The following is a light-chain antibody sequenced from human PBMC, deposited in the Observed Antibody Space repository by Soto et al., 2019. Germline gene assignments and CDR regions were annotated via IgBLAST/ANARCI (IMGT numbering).Light chain of an antibody. CDR1: QSVSSN. Sequence: EVVMTQSPATLSVSPGEGATLSCRASQSVSSNLAWYQQKPGQAPGLLIYGASTRATGIPARFSGSGSGTDFTLTISSLQSDEFAVYYCQQYNDWPYTFGQGTKLGIK. J-gene: IGKJ2*01. CDR3: QQYNDWPYT. CDR2: GAS. V-gene: IGKV3-15*01.